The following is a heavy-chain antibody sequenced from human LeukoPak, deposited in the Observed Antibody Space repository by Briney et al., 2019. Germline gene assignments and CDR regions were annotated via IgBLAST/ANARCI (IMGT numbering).Heavy chain of an antibody. V-gene: IGHV4-4*09. J-gene: IGHJ4*02. CDR1: GTSITPYS. Sequence: SETLSLTCSVSGTSITPYSWSWIRQPPGRGLEWIGYFYTSGNTHQNPSLKSRVTMSIDASKNQFSLRLSSMTAADTAVYYCARHRAEMATITDDTFDMWGQGTLVTVSS. D-gene: IGHD5-24*01. CDR2: FYTSGNT. CDR3: ARHRAEMATITDDTFDM.